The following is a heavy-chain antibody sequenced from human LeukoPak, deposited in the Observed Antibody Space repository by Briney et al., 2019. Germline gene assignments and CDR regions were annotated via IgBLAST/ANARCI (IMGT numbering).Heavy chain of an antibody. J-gene: IGHJ4*02. V-gene: IGHV4-34*01. Sequence: PSETLSLTCAVYGGSFSGYYWGWIRQPPGKGLEWIGEINHSGSTNYNPSLKSRVTISVDTSKNQFSLKLSSVTAADTAVYYCARAMGSSWSYFDYWGQGTLVTVSS. D-gene: IGHD6-13*01. CDR1: GGSFSGYY. CDR3: ARAMGSSWSYFDY. CDR2: INHSGST.